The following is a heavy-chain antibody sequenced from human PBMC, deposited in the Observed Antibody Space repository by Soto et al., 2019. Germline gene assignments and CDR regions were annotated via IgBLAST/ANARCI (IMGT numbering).Heavy chain of an antibody. D-gene: IGHD3-22*01. V-gene: IGHV1-69*01. CDR3: ARDVRARPKKDSSGYYYSFDY. CDR1: GGTFSSYA. J-gene: IGHJ4*02. CDR2: IIPIFGTA. Sequence: QVQLVQSGAEVKKPGSSVKVSCKASGGTFSSYAISWVRQAPGQGLEWMGGIIPIFGTANYAQKFQGRVTITADESTSTAYMELSSLRTEDRAVYYCARDVRARPKKDSSGYYYSFDYWGQGTLVTVSS.